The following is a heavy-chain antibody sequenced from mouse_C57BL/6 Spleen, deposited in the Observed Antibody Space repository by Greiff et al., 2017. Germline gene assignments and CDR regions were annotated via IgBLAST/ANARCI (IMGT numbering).Heavy chain of an antibody. CDR1: GYSITSGYY. J-gene: IGHJ2*01. Sequence: EVKLMESGPGLVKPSQSLSLTCSVTGYSITSGYYWNWIRQFPGNKLEWMGYISYDGSNNYNPSLKNRISITRDTSKNQFFLKLNSVTTEDTATYYCARGYYYGVYYFDYWGQGTTLTVSS. CDR3: ARGYYYGVYYFDY. V-gene: IGHV3-6*01. CDR2: ISYDGSN. D-gene: IGHD1-1*01.